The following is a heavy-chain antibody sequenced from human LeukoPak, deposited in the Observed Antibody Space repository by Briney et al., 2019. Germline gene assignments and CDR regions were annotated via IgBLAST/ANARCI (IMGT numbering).Heavy chain of an antibody. Sequence: GGSLRLSCAASGFTFSSYNMNWVRQAPGQGLEWVSYISSRSSSIYYADSVKGRFTISRDNANNSLYLQMNSLRAEDTAVYYCAGECTMVTACRYAFDIWGQGTMVTVSS. J-gene: IGHJ3*02. CDR2: ISSRSSSI. CDR1: GFTFSSYN. CDR3: AGECTMVTACRYAFDI. D-gene: IGHD2-21*02. V-gene: IGHV3-48*01.